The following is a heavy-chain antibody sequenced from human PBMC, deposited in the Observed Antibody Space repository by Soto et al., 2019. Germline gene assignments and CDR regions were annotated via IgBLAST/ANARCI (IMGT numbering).Heavy chain of an antibody. J-gene: IGHJ4*02. CDR1: GFTFSSYS. Sequence: GGSLRLSCAASGFTFSSYSMNWVRQAPGKGLEWVSYISSSSSTIYYADSVKGRFTISRDNAKNSLYLQMNSLRAEDTAVYYCARGALTYGDFDFDYWGQGTLVTVSS. CDR2: ISSSSSTI. D-gene: IGHD4-17*01. V-gene: IGHV3-48*01. CDR3: ARGALTYGDFDFDY.